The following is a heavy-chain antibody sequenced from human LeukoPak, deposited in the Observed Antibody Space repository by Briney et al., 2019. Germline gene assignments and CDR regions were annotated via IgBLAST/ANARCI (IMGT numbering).Heavy chain of an antibody. J-gene: IGHJ4*02. CDR1: GFTFNNAW. V-gene: IGHV3-15*01. CDR2: IKSRAGGGTT. CDR3: TTNPTVTTDRGY. D-gene: IGHD4-17*01. Sequence: GGSLRLSCAASGFTFNNAWMSWVRQAPGKGLEWVGRIKSRAGGGTTDYAAPVKDRFTVSRDDSNNMLYLQLNSLKTEDTALYYCTTNPTVTTDRGYWGQGTLVTVSS.